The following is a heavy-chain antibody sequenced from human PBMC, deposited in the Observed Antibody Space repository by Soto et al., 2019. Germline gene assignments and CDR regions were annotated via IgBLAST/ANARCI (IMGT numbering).Heavy chain of an antibody. V-gene: IGHV1-69*06. CDR3: ARDSGGDYAESFDY. CDR2: IIPIFGTA. J-gene: IGHJ4*02. D-gene: IGHD4-17*01. CDR1: GGTFSSYA. Sequence: QVQLVQSGAEVKKPGSSVKVSCKASGGTFSSYAISWVRQAPGQGLEWMGGIIPIFGTANYAQKLQGRVTMTTDTSTSTAYMELRSLRSDDTAVYYCARDSGGDYAESFDYWGQGTLVTVSS.